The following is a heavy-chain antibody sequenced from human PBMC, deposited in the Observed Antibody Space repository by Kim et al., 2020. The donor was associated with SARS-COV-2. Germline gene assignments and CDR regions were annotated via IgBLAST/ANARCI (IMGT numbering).Heavy chain of an antibody. CDR2: IYYSGST. CDR1: GGSISSYY. CDR3: ARGEYYYGSGSYSRRHYYYGMDV. Sequence: SETLSLTCTVSGGSISSYYWSWIRQPPGKGLEWIGYIYYSGSTNYNPSLKSRVTISVDTSKNQFSLKLSSVPAADTAVYYCARGEYYYGSGSYSRRHYYYGMDVWGQGTTVTVSS. J-gene: IGHJ6*02. V-gene: IGHV4-59*13. D-gene: IGHD3-10*01.